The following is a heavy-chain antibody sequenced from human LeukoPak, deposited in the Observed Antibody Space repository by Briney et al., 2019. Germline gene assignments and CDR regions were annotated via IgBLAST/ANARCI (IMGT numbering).Heavy chain of an antibody. CDR3: ARPIRYCSSTSCYDFDY. CDR1: GFAFSRYG. J-gene: IGHJ4*02. Sequence: PGGSLRLSCAGSGFAFSRYGMTWVRQAPGKGLEWVSYIIGSSGTINYADSVKGRLTISRDNAKNSLYLQMNSLRAEDTAVYYCARPIRYCSSTSCYDFDYWGQGTLVTVSS. D-gene: IGHD2-2*01. V-gene: IGHV3-48*04. CDR2: IIGSSGTI.